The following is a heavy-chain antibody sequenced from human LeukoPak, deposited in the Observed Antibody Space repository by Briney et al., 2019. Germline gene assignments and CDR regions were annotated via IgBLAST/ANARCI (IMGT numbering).Heavy chain of an antibody. J-gene: IGHJ4*02. V-gene: IGHV4-61*01. CDR1: GGSVSSGSYY. CDR3: ARDPVVYSYGYG. D-gene: IGHD5-18*01. Sequence: SETLSLTCTVSGGSVSSGSYYWSWIRQPPGKGLEWIGYNYYSGSTNYNPSLKSRVTISVDTSKNQFSLKLSSVTAADTAVYYCARDPVVYSYGYGWGQGTLVTVSS. CDR2: NYYSGST.